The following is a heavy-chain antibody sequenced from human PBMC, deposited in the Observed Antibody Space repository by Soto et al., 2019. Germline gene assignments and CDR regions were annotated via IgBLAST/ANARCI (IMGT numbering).Heavy chain of an antibody. Sequence: QLQLQESGPGLVKPSETLSLTCTVSGGSISSSSYYWGWIRQPPGKGLEWIGSIYYSGSTYYNPSLKSRVTITVETSKNQCSLKLSPVTAADTAVYYCARHVPVWVRGADYYHMDVWGKGTTVTVSS. J-gene: IGHJ6*03. CDR3: ARHVPVWVRGADYYHMDV. D-gene: IGHD3-10*01. CDR1: GGSISSSSYY. V-gene: IGHV4-39*01. CDR2: IYYSGST.